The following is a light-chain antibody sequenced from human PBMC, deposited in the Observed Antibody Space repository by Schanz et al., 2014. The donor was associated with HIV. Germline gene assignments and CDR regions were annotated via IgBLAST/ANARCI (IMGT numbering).Light chain of an antibody. CDR3: SSYAGSNNLV. CDR2: RNT. CDR1: SSNIGAGYH. Sequence: QSVLTQPPSVSGAPGQRVTISCTGSSSNIGAGYHVQWYQQLPGTAPRLLIYRNTNRPSGVPDRFSGSKSGTSASLAITGLQAEDEADYYCSSYAGSNNLVFGGGTKLPVL. J-gene: IGLJ2*01. V-gene: IGLV1-40*01.